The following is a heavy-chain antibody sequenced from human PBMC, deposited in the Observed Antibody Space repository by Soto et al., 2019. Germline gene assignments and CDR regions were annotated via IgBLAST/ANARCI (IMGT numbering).Heavy chain of an antibody. V-gene: IGHV3-23*01. J-gene: IGHJ6*02. Sequence: EVQLLESGGGLVQPGGSLRLSCAASGFTFSSYAMSWVRQAPGKGLEWVSSIRGSGGSTQYADAVKGRFTISRDNSKHTLYLQMNRLRAEDTAVYYCAKELTYYYGSGSYHHYGMDVWGQGTTVTVSS. CDR2: IRGSGGST. CDR3: AKELTYYYGSGSYHHYGMDV. CDR1: GFTFSSYA. D-gene: IGHD3-10*01.